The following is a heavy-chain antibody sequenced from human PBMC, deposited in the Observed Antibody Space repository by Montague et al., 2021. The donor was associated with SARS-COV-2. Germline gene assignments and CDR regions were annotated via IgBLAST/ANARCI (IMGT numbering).Heavy chain of an antibody. CDR2: TYYRSKWYN. D-gene: IGHD2-2*01. CDR3: ARIPVGSKYYFDS. V-gene: IGHV6-1*01. Sequence: CAISGDSVSSNIATWNWIRQSPSRGLEWLGRTYYRSKWYNDYAESVKSRITIDPDTSKHQFSLHLNSVTPGDTAVYYCARIPVGSKYYFDSWGQGTLVTVSS. J-gene: IGHJ4*02. CDR1: GDSVSSNIAT.